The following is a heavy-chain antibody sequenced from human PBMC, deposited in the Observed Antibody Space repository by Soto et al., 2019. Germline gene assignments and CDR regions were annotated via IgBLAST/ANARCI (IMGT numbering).Heavy chain of an antibody. Sequence: ASVKVSCKASGYTFTGYYMHWVRQAPGQGLEWMGWINPNSGGTNSAQKFQGWVTMTRDTSISTAYMELSRLRSDDTAVYYCARGTDYSAGGDYYYMDVWGKGTTVTVSS. J-gene: IGHJ6*03. V-gene: IGHV1-2*04. CDR2: INPNSGGT. CDR3: ARGTDYSAGGDYYYMDV. CDR1: GYTFTGYY. D-gene: IGHD3-16*01.